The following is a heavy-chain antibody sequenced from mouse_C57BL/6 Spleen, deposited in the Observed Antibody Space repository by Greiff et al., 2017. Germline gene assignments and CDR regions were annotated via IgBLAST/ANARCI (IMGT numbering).Heavy chain of an antibody. Sequence: QVQLQQSGPGLVAPSQSLSTTCTVPGLLLTSHGVDCVRQPPGTGLAWLGVLWGGGSTKHNSALMSRLSISRDNSKSQVFLKMNSLQTDDTPMYYCAKHIDYYVRAMNSEGQGPS. D-gene: IGHD1-1*01. J-gene: IGHJ4*01. CDR3: AKHIDYYVRAMNS. V-gene: IGHV2-9*01. CDR1: GLLLTSHG. CDR2: LWGGGST.